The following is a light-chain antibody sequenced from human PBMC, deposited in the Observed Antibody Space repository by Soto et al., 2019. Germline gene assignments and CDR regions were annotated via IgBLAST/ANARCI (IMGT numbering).Light chain of an antibody. V-gene: IGKV1-8*01. CDR3: QQYYSYPRT. CDR1: QGISSY. J-gene: IGKJ1*01. Sequence: IQMTRSPSSLSSSTGDRVTITCRASQGISSYLAWYQQKPGKAPNLLIYAASTLQSGVPSRFSGSGSGTDFTLTITCLQSEDFATYYCQQYYSYPRTFGHGTKVDIK. CDR2: AAS.